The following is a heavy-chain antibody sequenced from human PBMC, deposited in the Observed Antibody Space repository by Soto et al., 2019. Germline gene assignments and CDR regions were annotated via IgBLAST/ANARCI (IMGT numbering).Heavy chain of an antibody. J-gene: IGHJ5*02. D-gene: IGHD2-2*01. CDR3: AKEAEYCSSTSCSNWFDP. CDR2: ISGSGGST. Sequence: PGGSLRLSCAASGFTFSSYAMSWVRQAPGEGLEWVSAISGSGGSTYYADSVKGRFTISRDNSKNTLYLQMNSLRAEDTAVYYCAKEAEYCSSTSCSNWFDPWGQGTLVTVSS. V-gene: IGHV3-23*01. CDR1: GFTFSSYA.